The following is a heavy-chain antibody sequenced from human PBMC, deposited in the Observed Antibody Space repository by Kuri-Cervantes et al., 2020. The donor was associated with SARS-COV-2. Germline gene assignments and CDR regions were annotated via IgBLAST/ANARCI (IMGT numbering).Heavy chain of an antibody. CDR3: ATLPLSITIFGEVIGWFDP. J-gene: IGHJ5*02. CDR1: GGSISSYY. V-gene: IGHV4-59*08. D-gene: IGHD3-3*01. CDR2: IYYSGST. Sequence: LRLSCTVSGGSISSYYWSWIRQPPGKGLEWIGYIYYSGSTNYNPSLKSRVTISVDASKNQFSLKLNSVTAADTAVYYCATLPLSITIFGEVIGWFDPWGQGTLVTVSS.